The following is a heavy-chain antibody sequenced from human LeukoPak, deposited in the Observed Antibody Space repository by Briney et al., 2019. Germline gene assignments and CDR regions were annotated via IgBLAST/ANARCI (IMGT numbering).Heavy chain of an antibody. D-gene: IGHD7-27*01. CDR2: IYPDDSHS. J-gene: IGHJ4*02. Sequence: GSLRLSCKGSGYTFTRDWIAWVRQMPGKGLELMGIIYPDDSHSIYSPSFQGQVTMSADKSINTAYLQWSSLKASDTAMYYCARKNWGAFDFWGQGTLVTGSS. V-gene: IGHV5-51*01. CDR3: ARKNWGAFDF. CDR1: GYTFTRDW.